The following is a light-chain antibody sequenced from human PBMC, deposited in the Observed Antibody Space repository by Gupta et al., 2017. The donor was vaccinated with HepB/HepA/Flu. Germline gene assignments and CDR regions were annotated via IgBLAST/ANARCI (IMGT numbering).Light chain of an antibody. CDR2: EVS. J-gene: IGLJ2*01. Sequence: QSALTQTASVPGSPGQSITISCTGTSSDVGSYNLVSWYQQHPGNAPKLMIYEVSKRPSGVSNRFSGSKSSNTASLTISGLQAEDEADYYCCSYAGSSTVVFGGGTKLTVL. CDR3: CSYAGSSTVV. CDR1: SSDVGSYNL. V-gene: IGLV2-23*02.